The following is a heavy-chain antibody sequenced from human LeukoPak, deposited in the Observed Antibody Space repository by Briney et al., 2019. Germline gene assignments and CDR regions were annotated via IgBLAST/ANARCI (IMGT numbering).Heavy chain of an antibody. D-gene: IGHD6-13*01. V-gene: IGHV4-34*01. Sequence: PSETLSLTCAVYGASFSGYYWSWIRQPPGKGLEWIGEINHSGSTNYNPSLKSRVTISVDTSKNQFSLKLSSVTAADTAVYYCARLRHSSLDYWGQGTLVTVSS. CDR2: INHSGST. CDR1: GASFSGYY. CDR3: ARLRHSSLDY. J-gene: IGHJ4*02.